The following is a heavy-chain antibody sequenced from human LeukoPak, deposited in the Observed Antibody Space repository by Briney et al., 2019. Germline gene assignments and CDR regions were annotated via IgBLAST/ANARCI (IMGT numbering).Heavy chain of an antibody. D-gene: IGHD6-19*01. V-gene: IGHV4-59*01. CDR1: GGSISSYY. J-gene: IGHJ2*01. CDR2: IYSTGTT. CDR3: ARAVTGTFWFFDL. Sequence: SETLSLTCIVSGGSISSYYWSWIRQPPGKGLAWIGYIYSTGTTNYNPSLKSRVTMSVDTSKNQLSLKVTSVTTADTAVYYCARAVTGTFWFFDLWGRGTLVTVSS.